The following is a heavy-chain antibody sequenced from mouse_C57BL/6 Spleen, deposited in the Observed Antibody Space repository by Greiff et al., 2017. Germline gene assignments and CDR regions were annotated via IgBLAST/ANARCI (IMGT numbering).Heavy chain of an antibody. J-gene: IGHJ2*01. D-gene: IGHD1-1*01. Sequence: VQLKESGPGLAKPSQTLSLTCSVTGYSITSDYWNLIRKFPGNKLEYMGYISYSGSTYYNPSLKSRISITRDTSKNQYYLQLNSVTTEDTATYYCARLLRYYFDYWGQGTTLTVSS. CDR1: GYSITSDY. CDR2: ISYSGST. V-gene: IGHV3-8*01. CDR3: ARLLRYYFDY.